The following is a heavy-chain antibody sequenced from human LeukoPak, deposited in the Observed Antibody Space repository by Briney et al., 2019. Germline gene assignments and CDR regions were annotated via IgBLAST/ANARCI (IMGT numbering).Heavy chain of an antibody. CDR1: GFTFSSYA. J-gene: IGHJ4*02. CDR2: ISSSSSTI. D-gene: IGHD3-10*01. CDR3: ARGSGSFDY. Sequence: QPGGSLRLSCAASGFTFSSYAMSWVRQAPGKGLEWVSYISSSSSTIYYADSVKGRFTISRDNAKNSLYLQMNSLRAEDTAVYYCARGSGSFDYWGQGTLVTVSS. V-gene: IGHV3-48*01.